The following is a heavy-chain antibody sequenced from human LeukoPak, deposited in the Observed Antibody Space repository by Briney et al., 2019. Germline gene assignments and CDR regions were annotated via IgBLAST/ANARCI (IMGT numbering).Heavy chain of an antibody. J-gene: IGHJ4*02. V-gene: IGHV4-4*07. D-gene: IGHD3-10*01. CDR3: ARAGYNISSYVFDF. CDR2: IYTTGRT. Sequence: SETLSLTCSASGGSINSYWWSWLRQPAGKGLEFLGRIYTTGRTTYNPSLKSRVSMSVDTSKNMFSLELRSVTAADTAVYFCARAGYNISSYVFDFWGQGALVAVSS. CDR1: GGSINSYW.